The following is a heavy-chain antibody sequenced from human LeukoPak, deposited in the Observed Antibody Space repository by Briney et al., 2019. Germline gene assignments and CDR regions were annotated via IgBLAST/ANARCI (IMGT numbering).Heavy chain of an antibody. CDR2: ISYDGSNK. D-gene: IGHD5-18*01. V-gene: IGHV3-30*04. CDR1: GFTVSSYA. CDR3: ARDPDTAMVYYYYGMDV. Sequence: PGRSLRLSCAASGFTVSSYAMHWVRQAPGKGLEWVAVISYDGSNKYYADSVKGRFIISRDNSKNTLYLQMNSLRAEDTAVYYCARDPDTAMVYYYYGMDVWGKGTTVTVSS. J-gene: IGHJ6*04.